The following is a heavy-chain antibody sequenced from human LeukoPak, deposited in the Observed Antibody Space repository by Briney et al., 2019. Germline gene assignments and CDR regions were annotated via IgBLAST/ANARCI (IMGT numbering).Heavy chain of an antibody. CDR1: GYTFTGYY. Sequence: ASVKVSCKASGYTFTGYYMHWVRQAPGQGLEWMGRINPNSGGTNYAQKFQGRVTTTRDTSISTAYMELSRLRSDDTAVYYCARGGYSYYYYGMDVWGQGTTVTVSS. V-gene: IGHV1-2*06. CDR3: ARGGYSYYYYGMDV. CDR2: INPNSGGT. J-gene: IGHJ6*02. D-gene: IGHD5-18*01.